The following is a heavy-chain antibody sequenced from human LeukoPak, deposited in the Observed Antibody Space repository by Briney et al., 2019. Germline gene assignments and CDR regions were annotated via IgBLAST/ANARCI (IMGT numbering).Heavy chain of an antibody. D-gene: IGHD3-3*01. CDR1: GGSISSGSYY. V-gene: IGHV4-61*02. J-gene: IGHJ5*02. CDR2: IYTSGST. Sequence: PSETQSLTCTVSGGSISSGSYYWSWIRQPAGKGLEWIGRIYTSGSTNYNPSLKSRVTISVDTSKNQFSLKLSSVTAADTAVYYCARVVDFWSRWFDPWGQGTLVTVSS. CDR3: ARVVDFWSRWFDP.